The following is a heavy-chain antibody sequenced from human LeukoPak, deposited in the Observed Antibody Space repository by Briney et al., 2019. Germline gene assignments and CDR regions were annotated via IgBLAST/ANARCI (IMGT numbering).Heavy chain of an antibody. Sequence: ASVKVSCKASGYTFTGYYMHWVRQAPGQGLEWMGRINPNSGGTNYAQKFQGRVTMTRDTSISTAYMELSRLRSDDTAVYYRARDLPVYYYDSSGYLSDYWGQGTLVTVSS. D-gene: IGHD3-22*01. CDR2: INPNSGGT. CDR3: ARDLPVYYYDSSGYLSDY. CDR1: GYTFTGYY. J-gene: IGHJ4*02. V-gene: IGHV1-2*06.